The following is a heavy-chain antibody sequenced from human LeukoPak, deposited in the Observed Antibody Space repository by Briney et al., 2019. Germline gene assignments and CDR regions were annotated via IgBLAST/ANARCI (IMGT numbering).Heavy chain of an antibody. CDR2: IYYSGST. J-gene: IGHJ4*02. CDR1: GGSISRGDYY. CDR3: ARSKTYYDILTGYAYPFDY. Sequence: PSQTLSLTCTVSGGSISRGDYYWSRIRQPPGKGLEWIGYIYYSGSTYYNPSLKSRVTISVDTSKNQFSLKLSSVTAADTAVYYCARSKTYYDILTGYAYPFDYWGQGTLVTVSS. V-gene: IGHV4-30-4*01. D-gene: IGHD3-9*01.